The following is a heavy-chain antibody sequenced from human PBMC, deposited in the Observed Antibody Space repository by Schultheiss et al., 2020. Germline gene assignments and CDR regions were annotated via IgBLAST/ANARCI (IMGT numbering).Heavy chain of an antibody. D-gene: IGHD2-2*01. J-gene: IGHJ5*02. CDR3: ARGTGYCSSTSCYSPTPGRSRWFDP. CDR2: IYYSGST. Sequence: SETLSLTCTVSGGSVSSCSYYWSWIRQPPGKGLEWIGYIYYSGSTNYNPSLKSRVTISIDTSKNQFSLKLSSVTAADTAVYYCARGTGYCSSTSCYSPTPGRSRWFDPWGQGTLVTVSS. V-gene: IGHV4-61*01. CDR1: GGSVSSCSYY.